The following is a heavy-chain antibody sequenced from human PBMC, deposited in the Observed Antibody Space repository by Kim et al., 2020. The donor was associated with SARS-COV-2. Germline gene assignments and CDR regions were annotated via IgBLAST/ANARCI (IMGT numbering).Heavy chain of an antibody. CDR1: GGSISSYY. Sequence: SETLSLTCTVSGGSISSYYWSWIRQPPGKGLEWIGYIYYSGSTNYNPSLKSRVTISVDTSKNQFSLKLSSVTAADTAVYYCARGAYCGGDCSPGIFDYWGQGTLVTVSS. D-gene: IGHD2-21*02. J-gene: IGHJ4*02. V-gene: IGHV4-59*01. CDR2: IYYSGST. CDR3: ARGAYCGGDCSPGIFDY.